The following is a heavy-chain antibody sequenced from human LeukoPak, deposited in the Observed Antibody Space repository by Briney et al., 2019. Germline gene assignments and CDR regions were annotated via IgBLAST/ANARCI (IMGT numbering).Heavy chain of an antibody. D-gene: IGHD3-22*01. CDR2: IIPIFGTA. V-gene: IGHV1-69*13. Sequence: SVKVSCKASGGTFSSCAISWVRQAPGQWLEWMGGIIPIFGTANYAQKFQGRVTITADESTSTAYMELSSLRSEDTAVYYCARARLHYYDSSGYFDYWGQGTLVTVSS. CDR3: ARARLHYYDSSGYFDY. J-gene: IGHJ4*02. CDR1: GGTFSSCA.